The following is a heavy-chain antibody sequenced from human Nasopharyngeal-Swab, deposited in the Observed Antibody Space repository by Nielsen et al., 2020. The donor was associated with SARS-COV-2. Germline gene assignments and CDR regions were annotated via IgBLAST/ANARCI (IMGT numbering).Heavy chain of an antibody. CDR1: GYTFTNYG. CDR3: ARVIWQLVGYYYYYGMDV. V-gene: IGHV1-18*01. Sequence: ASVKVSCKASGYTFTNYGISWVRQAPGEGLEWMGWSSVYNGNTNYGQRVQGRVTMTTDTSTNTAYMELRSLRSDDTAVYYCARVIWQLVGYYYYYGMDVWGQGTTATVSS. D-gene: IGHD1-26*01. CDR2: SSVYNGNT. J-gene: IGHJ6*02.